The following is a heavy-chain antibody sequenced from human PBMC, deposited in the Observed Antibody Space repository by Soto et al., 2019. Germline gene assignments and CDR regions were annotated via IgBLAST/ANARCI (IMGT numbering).Heavy chain of an antibody. J-gene: IGHJ4*02. CDR3: ARSGDNYNRLDY. V-gene: IGHV3-11*06. CDR2: SSNSGTFS. D-gene: IGHD1-1*01. Sequence: PGGPLRRSCEGSGFTFSDYYISWIRQDPGKGMEWISYSSNSGTFSRYADSVKGRFSISRDNTKNLLYLQMNSLRAEDTAVYYCARSGDNYNRLDYWGQGT. CDR1: GFTFSDYY.